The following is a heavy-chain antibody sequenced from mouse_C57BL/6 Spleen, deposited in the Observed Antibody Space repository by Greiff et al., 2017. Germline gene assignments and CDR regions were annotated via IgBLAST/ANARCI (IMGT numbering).Heavy chain of an antibody. J-gene: IGHJ4*01. CDR1: GYTFTDYY. Sequence: QVQLKESGAELVRPGASVKLSCKASGYTFTDYYINWVKQRPGQGLEWIARIYPGSGNTYYNEKFKGKATLTAEKSSSTAYMQLSSLTSEDSAVYFCARESPGAMDYWGQGTSVTVSS. CDR2: IYPGSGNT. V-gene: IGHV1-76*01. CDR3: ARESPGAMDY.